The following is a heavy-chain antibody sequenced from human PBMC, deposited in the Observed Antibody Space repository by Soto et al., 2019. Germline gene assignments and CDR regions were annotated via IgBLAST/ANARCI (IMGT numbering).Heavy chain of an antibody. J-gene: IGHJ4*02. Sequence: SETLSLTCTVSGGSISSYYWSWIRQPPGKGLEWIGYIYYSGSTNYNPSLKSRVTISVDTSKNQFSLKLSSVTAADTAVYYCARVSGGYYFDYWGQGTLVTVSS. CDR3: ARVSGGYYFDY. D-gene: IGHD3-16*01. V-gene: IGHV4-59*01. CDR1: GGSISSYY. CDR2: IYYSGST.